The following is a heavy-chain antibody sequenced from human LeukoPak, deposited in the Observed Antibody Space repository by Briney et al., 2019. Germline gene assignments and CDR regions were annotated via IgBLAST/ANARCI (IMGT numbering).Heavy chain of an antibody. J-gene: IGHJ5*02. CDR3: ARGAGSGDTDNWFDP. CDR2: IYYSGSA. D-gene: IGHD2-21*01. V-gene: IGHV4-30-4*01. Sequence: SQTLSLTCTVSGGSISSGDNYWSWIRQPPGKGLEWIGYIYYSGSAYYNPSLKSRVTISVDTSKNQFSLKLTSVAAADTAVYDWARGAGSGDTDNWFDPWGQGTLVTVSS. CDR1: GGSISSGDNY.